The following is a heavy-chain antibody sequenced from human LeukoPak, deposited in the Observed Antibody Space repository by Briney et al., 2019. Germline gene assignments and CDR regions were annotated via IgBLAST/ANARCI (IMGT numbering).Heavy chain of an antibody. CDR1: GGSFSGYY. CDR3: ARGNDYVWGSYRYPLYYGMDV. Sequence: SETLSLTCAVYGGSFSGYYWSWIRQPPGKGLEWIGEINHSGSTNYNPSLKSRVTISVDTSKSQFSLKLSSVTAADTAVYYCARGNDYVWGSYRYPLYYGMDVWGQGTTVTVSS. CDR2: INHSGST. V-gene: IGHV4-34*01. J-gene: IGHJ6*02. D-gene: IGHD3-16*02.